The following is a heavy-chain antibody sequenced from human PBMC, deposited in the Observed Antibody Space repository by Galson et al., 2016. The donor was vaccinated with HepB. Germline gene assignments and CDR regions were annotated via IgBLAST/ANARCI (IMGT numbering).Heavy chain of an antibody. CDR2: ISYDGDNK. D-gene: IGHD1-26*01. Sequence: SLRLSCAASGFTFSSYAMHWVRQAPGKGLEWVAFISYDGDNKHYADSVKGRFTISRDNSKNTLSLQMSSLRAEGTAVYYCAREWELLDYWGQGSLVTVSS. CDR3: AREWELLDY. J-gene: IGHJ4*02. CDR1: GFTFSSYA. V-gene: IGHV3-30*04.